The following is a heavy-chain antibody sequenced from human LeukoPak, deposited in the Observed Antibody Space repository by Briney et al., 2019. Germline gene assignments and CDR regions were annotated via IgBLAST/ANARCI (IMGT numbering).Heavy chain of an antibody. D-gene: IGHD6-19*01. J-gene: IGHJ4*02. CDR3: GRYGGSGWEIDK. CDR1: GGSITSDY. V-gene: IGHV4-59*08. Sequence: SETLSLTCTVSGGSITSDYWTWLRQPPTKGLEWIGYIYYNGATSYNPSLKSRVTMSLDTSKKHFSLKMSSVTAADTAVYYCGRYGGSGWEIDKWGQGTLVTVSS. CDR2: IYYNGAT.